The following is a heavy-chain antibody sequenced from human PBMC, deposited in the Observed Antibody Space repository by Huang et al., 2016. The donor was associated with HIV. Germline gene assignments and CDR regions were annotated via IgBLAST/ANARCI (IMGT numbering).Heavy chain of an antibody. CDR1: GGSISTYY. CDR2: FYTSGNT. J-gene: IGHJ6*02. D-gene: IGHD2-2*01. CDR3: ARENEFCGSTNCHHYYYGLDV. V-gene: IGHV4-4*07. Sequence: QVQLQESGPGLVKPSETLSLTCTVSGGSISTYYWRWIRQSAGQGLEWIGRFYTSGNTNYNPSRRSRVTMSVDTSKTQFSLRLTSVTAADTAVYYCARENEFCGSTNCHHYYYGLDVWGQGTTVTVSS.